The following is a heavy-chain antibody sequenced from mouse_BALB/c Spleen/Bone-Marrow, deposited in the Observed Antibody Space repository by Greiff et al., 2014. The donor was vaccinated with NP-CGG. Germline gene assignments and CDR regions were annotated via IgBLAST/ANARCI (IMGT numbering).Heavy chain of an antibody. CDR3: TRGDNFTTTVVVDFDY. CDR1: GYTFTDYE. Sequence: VQLQQSGAELVRPGASVTLPCKASGYTFTDYEMHWVKQTPVHGLEWIGAIDPETGGTAYNQKFKGKATLTADTSSSTAYMELRSLTYEDCAVYDCTRGDNFTTTVVVDFDYWGQGTTLTVSS. D-gene: IGHD1-1*01. V-gene: IGHV1-15*01. CDR2: IDPETGGT. J-gene: IGHJ2*01.